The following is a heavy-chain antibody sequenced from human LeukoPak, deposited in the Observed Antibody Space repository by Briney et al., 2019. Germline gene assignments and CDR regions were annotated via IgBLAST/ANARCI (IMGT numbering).Heavy chain of an antibody. D-gene: IGHD3-10*01. CDR1: GGTISTNHW. CDR2: IYYSGST. V-gene: IGHV4-4*02. Sequence: SETLSLTCAVSGGTISTNHWRSWVRQPPGKGLEWIGNIYYSGSTYYNPSLKSRVTISLDTSKNQFSLKLSSVTAADTAVYYCASVRRGFGESSKYYAYYYMGVWGKGTTVTISS. CDR3: ASVRRGFGESSKYYAYYYMGV. J-gene: IGHJ6*03.